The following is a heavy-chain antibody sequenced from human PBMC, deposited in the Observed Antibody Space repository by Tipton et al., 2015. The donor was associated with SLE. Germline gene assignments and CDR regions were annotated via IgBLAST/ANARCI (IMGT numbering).Heavy chain of an antibody. D-gene: IGHD3-10*01. CDR3: AREVYSGSYYYYYGMDV. CDR2: ISTYNGNT. J-gene: IGHJ6*02. Sequence: QLVQSGPEVKKPGASVKVSCKASGYTFTSYGISWVRQAPGQGLEWMGWISTYNGNTHYAQMLQGRVTMTTYTSTSTAYMELRSLRSDDTAVYYCAREVYSGSYYYYYGMDVWGQGTTVTISS. V-gene: IGHV1-18*01. CDR1: GYTFTSYG.